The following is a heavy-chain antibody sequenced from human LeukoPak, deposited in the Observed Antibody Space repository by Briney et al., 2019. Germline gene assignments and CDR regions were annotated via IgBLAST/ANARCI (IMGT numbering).Heavy chain of an antibody. CDR1: GGSFSGYY. J-gene: IGHJ5*02. V-gene: IGHV4-34*01. CDR3: ATGGDYYGSGT. Sequence: PSETLSLTCAVYGGSFSGYYWSWIRQPPGKGLEWIGEINHSGSTNYNPSLKSRVTISVDTSKNQFSLKLSSVTAADTAVYYCATGGDYYGSGTWGQGTLVTVSS. CDR2: INHSGST. D-gene: IGHD3-10*01.